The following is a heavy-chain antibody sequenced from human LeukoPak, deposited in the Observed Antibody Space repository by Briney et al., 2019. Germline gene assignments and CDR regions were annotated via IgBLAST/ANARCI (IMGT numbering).Heavy chain of an antibody. D-gene: IGHD2-15*01. CDR3: ARVKICGVSGGSCYGYYYGMDV. V-gene: IGHV1-46*01. Sequence: ASVKVSCKVSGYTLTELSMHWVRQAPGQGLEWMGIINPSGGSTSYAQKFQGRVTMTRDTSTSTVYMELSSLRSEDTAVYYCARVKICGVSGGSCYGYYYGMDVWGQGTTVTVSS. CDR1: GYTLTELS. J-gene: IGHJ6*02. CDR2: INPSGGST.